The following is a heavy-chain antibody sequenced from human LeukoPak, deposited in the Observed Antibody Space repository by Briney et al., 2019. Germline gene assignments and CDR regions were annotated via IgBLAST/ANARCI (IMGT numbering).Heavy chain of an antibody. CDR3: ARSPDYYYYGMDV. CDR2: ISSSSSYI. V-gene: IGHV3-21*01. CDR1: GFTFSSYS. J-gene: IGHJ6*02. Sequence: GGSLRLSCAASGFTFSSYSMNWVRQAPGKGLEWVSSISSSSSYIYYADSVKGRFTISRDNSKNTLYLQMNSLRAEDTAVYYCARSPDYYYYGMDVWGQGTTVTVSS.